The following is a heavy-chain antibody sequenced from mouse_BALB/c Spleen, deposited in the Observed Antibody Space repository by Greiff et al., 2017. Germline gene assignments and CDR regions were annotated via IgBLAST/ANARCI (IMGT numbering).Heavy chain of an antibody. CDR1: GYSITSGYY. D-gene: IGHD2-10*02. Sequence: EVQLVESGPGLVKPSQSLSLTCSVTGYSITSGYYWNWIRQFPGNKLEWMGYISYDGSNNYNPSLKNRISITRDTSKNQFFLKLNSVTTEDTATYYCAKYGNYDYYAMDYWGQGTSVTVSS. CDR2: ISYDGSN. V-gene: IGHV3-6*02. J-gene: IGHJ4*01. CDR3: AKYGNYDYYAMDY.